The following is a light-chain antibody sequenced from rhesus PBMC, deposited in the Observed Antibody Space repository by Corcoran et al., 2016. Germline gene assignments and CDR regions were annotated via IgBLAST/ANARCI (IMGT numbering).Light chain of an antibody. CDR1: ENVNNY. CDR2: KAS. V-gene: IGKV1-74*01. J-gene: IGKJ4*01. CDR3: QHGYGTPLT. Sequence: DIQMTQSPSSLSASVGDRVTITCRASENVNNYLNWYQQKPGKAPKLLIYKASTLQSGVPSRFSGSGSWTDYNFTISRRQPEDVATYYCQHGYGTPLTFGGGTKVELK.